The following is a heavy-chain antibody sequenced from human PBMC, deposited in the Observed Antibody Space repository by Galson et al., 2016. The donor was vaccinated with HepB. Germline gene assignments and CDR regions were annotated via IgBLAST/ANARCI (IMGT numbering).Heavy chain of an antibody. D-gene: IGHD3-10*01. CDR1: GFTFRSYA. V-gene: IGHV3-23*01. J-gene: IGHJ4*02. CDR3: AKESGSLWFGETDYFDF. Sequence: SLRLSCAASGFTFRSYAMGWVRQAPGKGQEWVSSITKSGGDTYYADSVKGRLTISRDNSKNTLSLQMNGLSAGDTALYYCAKESGSLWFGETDYFDFWGQGALATVSS. CDR2: ITKSGGDT.